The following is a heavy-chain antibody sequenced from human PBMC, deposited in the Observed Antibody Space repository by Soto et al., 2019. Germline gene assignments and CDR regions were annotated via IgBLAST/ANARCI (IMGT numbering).Heavy chain of an antibody. CDR1: GYTFTTYD. CDR3: ARGGDFDF. CDR2: MNPYNSNT. J-gene: IGHJ4*02. Sequence: QVQLVQSGAEVKKPGASVKVSCKASGYTFTTYDINWVRQATGQGLEWMGWMNPYNSNTGYAQRFQGRVTLTWDTYISTAYMELSSLTSEDTAIYYCARGGDFDFWGQGTLVSVSS. D-gene: IGHD7-27*01. V-gene: IGHV1-8*01.